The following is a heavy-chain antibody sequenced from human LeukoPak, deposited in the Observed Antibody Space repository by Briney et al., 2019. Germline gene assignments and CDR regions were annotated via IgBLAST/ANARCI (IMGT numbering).Heavy chain of an antibody. CDR3: ARGGDWKFDY. J-gene: IGHJ4*02. CDR1: GGSISSSNW. CDR2: IHHSGRL. Sequence: SETLSLTCAVSGGSISSSNWWTWVRQPPGKGLEWIGEIHHSGRLNYSPSLKSRVTISVDKSKNHFSLNLNSITPADTAIYYCARGGDWKFDYWGQEALVTVSS. V-gene: IGHV4-4*02. D-gene: IGHD1-1*01.